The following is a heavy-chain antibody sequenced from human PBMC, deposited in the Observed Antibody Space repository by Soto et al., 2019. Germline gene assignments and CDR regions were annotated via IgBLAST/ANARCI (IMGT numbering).Heavy chain of an antibody. J-gene: IGHJ5*02. Sequence: GVSVKVSCKASGYTFTGYYMHWVRQAPGQGLEWMGWINPNSGGTNYAQKFQGRVTMTRDTSISTAYMELSRLRSDDTAVYYCARGCYDFWSGYWFDPWGQGTLVTVSS. CDR1: GYTFTGYY. CDR3: ARGCYDFWSGYWFDP. D-gene: IGHD3-3*01. CDR2: INPNSGGT. V-gene: IGHV1-2*02.